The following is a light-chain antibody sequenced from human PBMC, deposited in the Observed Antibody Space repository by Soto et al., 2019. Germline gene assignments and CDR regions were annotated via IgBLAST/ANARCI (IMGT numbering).Light chain of an antibody. J-gene: IGLJ1*01. CDR2: NNN. CDR3: AAWDNSFSGSLV. CDR1: SPNIGGNY. V-gene: IGLV1-47*02. Sequence: QSVVTQPPSASGTPGQRVTISCSGSSPNIGGNYVYWYQHLPGTAPRLLIYNNNQRPSGVPARFSGSKSGPSASLAINGLRSEDEADYYCAAWDNSFSGSLVFGTGTKVTVL.